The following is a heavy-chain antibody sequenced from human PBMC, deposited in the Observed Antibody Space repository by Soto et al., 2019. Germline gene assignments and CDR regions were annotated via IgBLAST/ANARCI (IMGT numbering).Heavy chain of an antibody. CDR2: INAGKGNP. CDR1: GYTFSRYG. V-gene: IGHV1-3*01. Sequence: ASVKVSCKASGYTFSRYGMHWVRQAPGQRLEWMGWINAGKGNPKYSQKFQGRVTITRDTSASTAYMELSSLRSEDTAIYYCARQVTGLMGYAYDIWGQGTMVTVSS. D-gene: IGHD2-8*02. J-gene: IGHJ3*02. CDR3: ARQVTGLMGYAYDI.